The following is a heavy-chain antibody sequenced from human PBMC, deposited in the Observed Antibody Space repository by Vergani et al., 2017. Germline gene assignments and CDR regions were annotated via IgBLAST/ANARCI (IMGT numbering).Heavy chain of an antibody. V-gene: IGHV1-8*01. D-gene: IGHD6-13*01. J-gene: IGHJ5*02. CDR1: GYTFTSYD. Sequence: QVQLVQSGAEVKKPGASVKVSCKASGYTFTSYDINWVRQATGQGLEWMGWMNPNSGNTGYAQKFQGRVTMTRNTSISTAYMELSSLRSEDTAVYYCAKDWTYSSSWYGWFDPWGQGTLVTVSS. CDR3: AKDWTYSSSWYGWFDP. CDR2: MNPNSGNT.